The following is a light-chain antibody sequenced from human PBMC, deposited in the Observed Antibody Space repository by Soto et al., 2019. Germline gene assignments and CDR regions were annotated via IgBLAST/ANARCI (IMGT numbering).Light chain of an antibody. J-gene: IGKJ5*01. V-gene: IGKV3-11*01. CDR2: DAS. CDR3: QQRSNWPIT. Sequence: EVVLTQSPATLSLSPGERATLSCRASQSVTTYLAWYQQKPGQPPRLLIYDASNRATGIPARFSGSGSGLDFTLTISSLEPEDFAVYYCQQRSNWPITFGQGTRLEIK. CDR1: QSVTTY.